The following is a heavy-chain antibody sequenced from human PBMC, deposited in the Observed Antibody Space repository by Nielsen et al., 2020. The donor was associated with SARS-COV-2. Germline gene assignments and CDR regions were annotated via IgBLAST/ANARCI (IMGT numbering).Heavy chain of an antibody. CDR3: VRDRKGSGDFYFDL. D-gene: IGHD1-14*01. V-gene: IGHV4-39*02. J-gene: IGHJ4*02. CDR2: VSFKGST. Sequence: GSLRLSCPFAPVSFHSTVYRWGWVRQPPGKGLEWIGTVSFKGSTYYNPSFEGRVTVSVDTTRRRFSLNLRSLSVADAATYFCVRDRKGSGDFYFDLWGPGRLVTVSS. CDR1: PVSFHSTVYR.